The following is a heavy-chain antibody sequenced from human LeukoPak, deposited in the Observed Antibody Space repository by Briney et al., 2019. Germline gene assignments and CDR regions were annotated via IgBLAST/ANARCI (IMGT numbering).Heavy chain of an antibody. J-gene: IGHJ4*02. D-gene: IGHD4-11*01. V-gene: IGHV4-39*01. Sequence: SETLSLTCTVSGGSISSSSYYWGWIRQPPGKGLEWIGSIYYTGSTYYNPSLKSRVTISVDTSKNQFSLKLRSVTAADTALYYCTRHTGYISGQYSNYEDSWGQGTLVTVSS. CDR3: TRHTGYISGQYSNYEDS. CDR2: IYYTGST. CDR1: GGSISSSSYY.